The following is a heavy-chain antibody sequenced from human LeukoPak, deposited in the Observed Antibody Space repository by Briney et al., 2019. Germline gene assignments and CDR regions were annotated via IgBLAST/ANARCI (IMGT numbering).Heavy chain of an antibody. Sequence: PGRSLRLSCAASGFTFSNYGMHWVRQAPGKGLEWVVVISYDGSNKYYADSVKGRFTISRDNSKNTLYLQMYSLRAEDTAVYYCANGYYYGSGSYYKEAFDIWGQGTMVTVS. J-gene: IGHJ3*02. D-gene: IGHD3-10*01. CDR2: ISYDGSNK. V-gene: IGHV3-30*18. CDR3: ANGYYYGSGSYYKEAFDI. CDR1: GFTFSNYG.